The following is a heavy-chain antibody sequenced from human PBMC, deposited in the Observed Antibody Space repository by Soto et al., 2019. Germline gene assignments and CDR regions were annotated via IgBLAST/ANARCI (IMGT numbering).Heavy chain of an antibody. D-gene: IGHD3-22*01. J-gene: IGHJ4*01. V-gene: IGHV4-38-2*02. CDR2: TSYDGKS. CDR1: GYLINSGYS. Sequence: PSETLSLTCKVSGYLINSGYSWGWIRQSPGKGLEWIGSTSYDGKSYYKPSLKSRVVMSVDLANNQFSLRLRSVTAADTAVYYCARDLSSGYQTFYFAYWGQGTPVTVSS. CDR3: ARDLSSGYQTFYFAY.